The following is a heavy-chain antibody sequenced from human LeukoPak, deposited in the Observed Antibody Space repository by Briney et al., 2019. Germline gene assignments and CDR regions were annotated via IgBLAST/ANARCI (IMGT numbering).Heavy chain of an antibody. CDR2: ISGDGTRT. CDR1: GFTFDDYA. J-gene: IGHJ4*02. V-gene: IGHV3-43*02. D-gene: IGHD2-2*01. CDR3: ARDRCSSTSCPATD. Sequence: GGALRLSCAASGFTFDDYAMHWVRQAPAKGLEWVSLISGDGTRTYYVDSVKGRFTISRDNSKNSLYLQMNSLRTEDTALCYCARDRCSSTSCPATDWGQGTLVTVSS.